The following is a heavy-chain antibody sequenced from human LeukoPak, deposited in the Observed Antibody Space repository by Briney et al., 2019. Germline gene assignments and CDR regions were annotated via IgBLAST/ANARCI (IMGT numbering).Heavy chain of an antibody. Sequence: GASVKVSCKASGYTFTGYYMHWVRQAPGQGLEWMGRINPNSGGTNYAQKFQGRVTMTRDTSISTAYMELSRLRSDDTAVYYCARDDSSGWTPLCYWGQGTLVTVSS. J-gene: IGHJ4*02. CDR3: ARDDSSGWTPLCY. V-gene: IGHV1-2*06. CDR2: INPNSGGT. CDR1: GYTFTGYY. D-gene: IGHD6-19*01.